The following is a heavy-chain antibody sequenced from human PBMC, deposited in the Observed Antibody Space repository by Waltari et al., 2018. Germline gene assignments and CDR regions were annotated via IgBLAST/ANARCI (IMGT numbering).Heavy chain of an antibody. J-gene: IGHJ4*02. V-gene: IGHV3-23*01. CDR1: GFSFTTYA. CDR2: VKNSGVGT. Sequence: EVQLLESGGGLVQPGGSLRLSCAASGFSFTTYAMSWVRQAPGKGLEWCSDVKNSGVGTYYADSVKGRFTISRDNSKNTVYLQMNSLRADDTAVYYCAQGSSPDFWGQGALVTVSS. CDR3: AQGSSPDF. D-gene: IGHD6-19*01.